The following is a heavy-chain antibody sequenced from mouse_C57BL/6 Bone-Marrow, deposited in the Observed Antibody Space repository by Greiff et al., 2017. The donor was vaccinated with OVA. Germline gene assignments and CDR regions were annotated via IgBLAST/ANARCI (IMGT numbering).Heavy chain of an antibody. CDR1: GYTFTSYW. CDR2: IDPSDSYT. J-gene: IGHJ2*01. D-gene: IGHD2-3*01. CDR3: ATFCGGYPYCFDY. V-gene: IGHV1-50*01. Sequence: VQLQQPGAELVKPGASVKLSCKASGYTFTSYWMQWVKQRPGQGLEWIGDIDPSDSYTNYNQKFKGKATLPVDPSSSTAYMQLSSLTSEDSAVYYWATFCGGYPYCFDYGGQGTALTVSS.